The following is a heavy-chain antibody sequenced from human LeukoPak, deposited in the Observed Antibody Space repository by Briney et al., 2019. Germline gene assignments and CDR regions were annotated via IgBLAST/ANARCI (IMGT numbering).Heavy chain of an antibody. J-gene: IGHJ4*02. V-gene: IGHV3-21*04. CDR1: GLTFSRYS. CDR3: AKDVSRVGATEY. CDR2: ISTGSSYI. Sequence: KAGGSLRLSCAASGLTFSRYSMNWVRQAPGKGLEWVSSISTGSSYIYYADSLKGRFTISRDNSKNTLYLQMNSLRAEDTAVYYCAKDVSRVGATEYWGQGTLVTVSS. D-gene: IGHD1-26*01.